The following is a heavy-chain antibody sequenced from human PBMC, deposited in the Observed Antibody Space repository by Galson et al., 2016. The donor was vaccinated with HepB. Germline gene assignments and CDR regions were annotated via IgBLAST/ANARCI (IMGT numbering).Heavy chain of an antibody. V-gene: IGHV4-59*01. Sequence: ETLSLTCTVSGGSISSYWSWIRQPPGKGLEWIGYIHYSGKTNYNPSLRSRVIISVDTSKNQFSLNLSSVTAADTAVYYCARGDGTGFYYYGMDVWGQGTTVTVSS. CDR3: ARGDGTGFYYYGMDV. CDR2: IHYSGKT. J-gene: IGHJ6*02. D-gene: IGHD2-8*02. CDR1: GGSISSY.